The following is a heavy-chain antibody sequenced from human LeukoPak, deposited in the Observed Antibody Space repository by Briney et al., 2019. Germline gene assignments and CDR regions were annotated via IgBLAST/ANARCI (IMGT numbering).Heavy chain of an antibody. V-gene: IGHV3-48*01. J-gene: IGHJ4*02. CDR2: ISSSRRGI. D-gene: IGHD4-23*01. CDR3: ARTTGNGHWLIQF. Sequence: GGSLRLSCAASGFSFSSFGFNWVRQAPGKGLEWISYISSSRRGIYYADSVKGRFTISRDNSKNTLFLQLNSLSAEDTGVYYCARTTGNGHWLIQFWGQGTLVTVSS. CDR1: GFSFSSFG.